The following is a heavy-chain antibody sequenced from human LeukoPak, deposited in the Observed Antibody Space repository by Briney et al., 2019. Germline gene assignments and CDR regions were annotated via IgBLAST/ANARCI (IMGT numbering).Heavy chain of an antibody. CDR2: IYYSGST. CDR1: GGSVSSGSYY. V-gene: IGHV4-61*01. CDR3: ARGASRVVPNDY. J-gene: IGHJ4*02. D-gene: IGHD2-2*01. Sequence: SETLSLTCTVSGGSVSSGSYYWSWIRQPPGKGLEWIGYIYYSGSTNYNPSLKSRVTISVDTSKNQFSLKLSSVTAADTAVYYCARGASRVVPNDYWGQGTLVTVSS.